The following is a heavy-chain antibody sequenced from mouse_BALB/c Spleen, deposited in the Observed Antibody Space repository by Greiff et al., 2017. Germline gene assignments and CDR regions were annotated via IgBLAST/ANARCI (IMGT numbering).Heavy chain of an antibody. Sequence: QVQLQQSAAELARPGASVKMSCKASGYTFTSYTMHWVKQRPGQGLEWIGYINPSSGYTEYNQKFKDKTTLTADKSSSTAYMQLSSLTSEDSAVYYCAKCAIITTRAMDYWGQGTSVTVSS. V-gene: IGHV1-4*02. CDR2: INPSSGYT. J-gene: IGHJ4*01. D-gene: IGHD2-12*01. CDR1: GYTFTSYT. CDR3: AKCAIITTRAMDY.